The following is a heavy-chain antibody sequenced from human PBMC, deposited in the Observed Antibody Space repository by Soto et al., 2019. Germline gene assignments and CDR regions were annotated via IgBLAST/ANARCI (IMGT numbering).Heavy chain of an antibody. CDR3: ARNGDSSDYRGWFDP. CDR1: GFTFSSNY. D-gene: IGHD3-22*01. Sequence: PGGSLRLSCAASGFTFSSNYMSWVRQAPGKGLELVSVIYSGGTTYYADSVKGRFTISRGNSKNTLYLQMNSLRAEDTAVYYCARNGDSSDYRGWFDPWGQGT. CDR2: IYSGGTT. J-gene: IGHJ5*02. V-gene: IGHV3-66*01.